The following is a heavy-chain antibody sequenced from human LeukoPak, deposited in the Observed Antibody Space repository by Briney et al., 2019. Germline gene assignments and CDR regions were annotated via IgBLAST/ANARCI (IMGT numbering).Heavy chain of an antibody. V-gene: IGHV1-2*03. CDR3: ASLSYYDLSGYFY. J-gene: IGHJ4*02. CDR1: GYPFIGNY. Sequence: LGASVKVSCKASGYPFIGNYIHWVRQAPGQGLEWMGWINPNSGGTQYSQKFQGRVTLTRDTSITTGYMELSGLTSDDTAVYYCASLSYYDLSGYFYWGQGTLVTVSS. CDR2: INPNSGGT. D-gene: IGHD3-22*01.